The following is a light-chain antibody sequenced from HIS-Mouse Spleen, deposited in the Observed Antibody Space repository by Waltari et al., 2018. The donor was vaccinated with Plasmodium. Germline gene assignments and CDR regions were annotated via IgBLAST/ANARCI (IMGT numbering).Light chain of an antibody. J-gene: IGLJ3*02. CDR3: CSYAGSSTKWV. CDR2: EGS. CDR1: SSDVGSYNL. Sequence: QSALTQPASVSGSPGQSITISCTGTSSDVGSYNLVSWYQQHPGKAPKLMIYEGSKRTSGVSNRFSGSKSGNTASLTISGLQAEDEADYYCCSYAGSSTKWVFGGGTKLTVL. V-gene: IGLV2-23*01.